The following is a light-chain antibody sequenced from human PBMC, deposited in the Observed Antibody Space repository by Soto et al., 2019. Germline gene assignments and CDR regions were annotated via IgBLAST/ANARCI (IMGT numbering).Light chain of an antibody. CDR2: EVN. CDR1: SSDVGGYNY. V-gene: IGLV2-8*01. Sequence: QSALTQPPSASGSPGQSVTISCTGTSSDVGGYNYVSWYQQHPGKAPKLMICEVNKRPSGVPDRFSGSKSGNTASLTISGLQAEDEADYYCSSYAGSNNYVIFGGGTKVTVL. CDR3: SSYAGSNNYVI. J-gene: IGLJ2*01.